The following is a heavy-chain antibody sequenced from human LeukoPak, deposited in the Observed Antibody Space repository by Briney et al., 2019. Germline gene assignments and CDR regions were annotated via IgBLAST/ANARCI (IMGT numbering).Heavy chain of an antibody. Sequence: GGSLRLSCAASGFTFSSYAMSWVRQAPGKGLEWVSAISGSGGSTYYADSVKGRFTISRDNSKSTLYLQMNSLRAEDTAVYYCAKDPLVRTWFDPWGQGTLVTVSS. D-gene: IGHD3-22*01. CDR1: GFTFSSYA. J-gene: IGHJ5*02. V-gene: IGHV3-23*01. CDR2: ISGSGGST. CDR3: AKDPLVRTWFDP.